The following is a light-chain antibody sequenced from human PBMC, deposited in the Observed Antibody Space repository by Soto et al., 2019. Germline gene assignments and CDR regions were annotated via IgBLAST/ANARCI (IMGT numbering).Light chain of an antibody. CDR3: QKYNTAPQT. CDR2: TAS. V-gene: IGKV1-27*01. J-gene: IGKJ1*01. CDR1: QGIIDY. Sequence: DIQMTQSPSSLSASVGDRVTITCRASQGIIDYVAWNQQKPGKAPKLLIYTASTLQSGVPSRFSGRGAGTAFTLTISSLQPEDAATGFCQKYNTAPQTFGPGTKVEIK.